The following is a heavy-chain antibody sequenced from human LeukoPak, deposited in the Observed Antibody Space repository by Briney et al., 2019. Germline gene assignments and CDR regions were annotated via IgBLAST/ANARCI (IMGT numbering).Heavy chain of an antibody. Sequence: ASVKVSCKASGYTFTSYDINWVRQATGQGLEWMGWMNPNSGNTGYAQKFQGRVTITRNTSISTAYMELSSLRSEDTPVYYCAGGRCSSTSCYKSGYYYYYYMDVWGKGTTVTVSS. CDR3: AGGRCSSTSCYKSGYYYYYYMDV. CDR1: GYTFTSYD. V-gene: IGHV1-8*03. D-gene: IGHD2-2*02. J-gene: IGHJ6*03. CDR2: MNPNSGNT.